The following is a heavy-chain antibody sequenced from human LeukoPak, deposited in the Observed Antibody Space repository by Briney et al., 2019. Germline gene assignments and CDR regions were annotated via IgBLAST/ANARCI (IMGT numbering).Heavy chain of an antibody. V-gene: IGHV4-34*01. J-gene: IGHJ6*02. Sequence: SQTLSLTCAVYGGSFSGYYWSRIRQPPGKGLEWIGEINHSGSTNYNPSLKSRVTISVDTSKNQSSLKLSSVTAADTAVYYCATLAGYSSRPDRYYYYYGMDVWGQGTTVTVSS. CDR3: ATLAGYSSRPDRYYYYYGMDV. D-gene: IGHD6-19*01. CDR2: INHSGST. CDR1: GGSFSGYY.